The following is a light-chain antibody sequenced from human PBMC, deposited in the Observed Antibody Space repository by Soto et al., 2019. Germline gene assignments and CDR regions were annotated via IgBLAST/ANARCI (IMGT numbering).Light chain of an antibody. J-gene: IGKJ1*01. CDR3: QQYDSYPWT. V-gene: IGKV1-5*03. CDR2: KAS. CDR1: QSISSW. Sequence: DIQMTQSPSTLSASVGERVTITCRASQSISSWLAWYQQKPGKAPKVLIYKASSLESEVPSRFSGSGSGTEFTLSVSRLQPDDFATYYCQQYDSYPWTFGQGTKVEIK.